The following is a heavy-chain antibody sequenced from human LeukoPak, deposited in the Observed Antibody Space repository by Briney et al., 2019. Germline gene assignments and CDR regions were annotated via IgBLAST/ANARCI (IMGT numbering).Heavy chain of an antibody. V-gene: IGHV4-34*01. CDR1: GGSFSGYY. CDR2: INHSGST. D-gene: IGHD2-2*01. CDR3: ASGEVVAPADTDITSGMAV. Sequence: SETLSLTCAVYGGSFSGYYLSWIRQPPGKGLEWLGEINHSGSTNHNPSLKSRVTISVDTSKNQFSLKLSSVTAADTAVYYCASGEVVAPADTDITSGMAVLGEGTTVTVSS. J-gene: IGHJ6*04.